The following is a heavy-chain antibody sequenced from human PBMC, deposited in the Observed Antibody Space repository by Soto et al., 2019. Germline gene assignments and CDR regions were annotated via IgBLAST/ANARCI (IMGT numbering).Heavy chain of an antibody. CDR1: GGSISRYY. J-gene: IGHJ3*02. CDR3: ARREGQLAAFDI. D-gene: IGHD6-13*01. V-gene: IGHV4-59*01. CDR2: IYYSGST. Sequence: SETLSLTCAVSGGSISRYYWSWIRQPPGKGLEWVGYIYYSGSTKYNPSLTSRVTISVDTSKNQFSLKLSSVTAADTAVYYCARREGQLAAFDIWGQGTLVTVSS.